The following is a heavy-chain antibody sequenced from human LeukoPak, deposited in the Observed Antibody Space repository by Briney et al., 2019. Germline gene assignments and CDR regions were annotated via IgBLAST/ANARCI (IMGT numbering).Heavy chain of an antibody. CDR3: AREGGIVVVPAATPGSQEKWGDY. Sequence: PGRSLRLSCAASGFTYSSYAMHWVRQGPGKGLEWVAVISYDGSNKYYADSVKGRFTISRDNSKNTLYLQMNSLRAEDTAVYYCAREGGIVVVPAATPGSQEKWGDYWGQGTLVTVSS. V-gene: IGHV3-30-3*01. D-gene: IGHD2-2*02. CDR2: ISYDGSNK. J-gene: IGHJ4*02. CDR1: GFTYSSYA.